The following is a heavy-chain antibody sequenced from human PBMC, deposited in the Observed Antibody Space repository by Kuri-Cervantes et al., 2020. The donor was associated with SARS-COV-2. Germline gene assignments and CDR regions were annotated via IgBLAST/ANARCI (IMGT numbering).Heavy chain of an antibody. CDR2: ISYDGSNK. Sequence: GESLKISCVASGFTFSSYAMHWVRQAPGKGLEWVTVISYDGSNKYYADSVKGRFTISRDNSKNTLYLQMNSLRAEDTAVYYCARDRDYYDSSGYPYFDYWGQGSRVTVSS. CDR3: ARDRDYYDSSGYPYFDY. D-gene: IGHD3-22*01. J-gene: IGHJ4*02. V-gene: IGHV3-30-3*01. CDR1: GFTFSSYA.